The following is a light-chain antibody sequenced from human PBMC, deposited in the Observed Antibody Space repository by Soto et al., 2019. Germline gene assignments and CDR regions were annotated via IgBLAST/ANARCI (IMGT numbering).Light chain of an antibody. V-gene: IGKV1-39*01. CDR3: QESYSIPSVT. Sequence: DIQMTQSPSSMSASVGDRVTITCRASQSISAYLNWYQQKPGKAPKLLIYAASSLQSGVPSRFSGSGSGTDLTLTISSLQPEDFATYYCQESYSIPSVTFGPGTKVDIK. J-gene: IGKJ3*01. CDR1: QSISAY. CDR2: AAS.